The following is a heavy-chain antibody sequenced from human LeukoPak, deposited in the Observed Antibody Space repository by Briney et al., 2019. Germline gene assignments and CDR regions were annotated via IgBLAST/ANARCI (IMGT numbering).Heavy chain of an antibody. CDR2: IKQDGSEK. V-gene: IGHV3-7*01. D-gene: IGHD2-15*01. CDR3: ARVCGGPYCTGGSCYLDY. CDR1: GFTFSSYW. Sequence: PGGSLRLSCAASGFTFSSYWMSWVRQAPGKGLEWVANIKQDGSEKYYVDSVKGRFTISRDNAKNSLYLQMNSLRAEDTAVYYCARVCGGPYCTGGSCYLDYWGQGTLVTVSS. J-gene: IGHJ4*02.